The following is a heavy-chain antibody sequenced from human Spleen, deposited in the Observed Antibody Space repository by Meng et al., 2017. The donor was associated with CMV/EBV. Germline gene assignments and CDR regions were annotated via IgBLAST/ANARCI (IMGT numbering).Heavy chain of an antibody. CDR2: ISGSGANT. Sequence: ASGFSFSSYAMSWVRQAPGKGLEWVSVISGSGANTYFADSVRGRFTISRDNSKNTLYLQMNSLRAEDTAVYYCAKSGTRELGIYFDYWGQGTLVTVSS. J-gene: IGHJ4*02. V-gene: IGHV3-23*01. CDR1: GFSFSSYA. D-gene: IGHD7-27*01. CDR3: AKSGTRELGIYFDY.